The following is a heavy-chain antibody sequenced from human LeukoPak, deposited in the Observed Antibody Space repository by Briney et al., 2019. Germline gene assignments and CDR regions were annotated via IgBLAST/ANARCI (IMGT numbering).Heavy chain of an antibody. CDR1: GGTFSSSA. D-gene: IGHD5-18*01. J-gene: IGHJ6*02. CDR3: AKDQGLTAPPPYGLDV. CDR2: IIPVLNIT. Sequence: SVKVSCKTSGGTFSSSAITWVRQAPGQGLEWMGGIIPVLNITTYAQKFQGRVTITADTSTSTVYMELSSLRSEETAVYYCAKDQGLTAPPPYGLDVWGQGITVIVTS. V-gene: IGHV1-69*10.